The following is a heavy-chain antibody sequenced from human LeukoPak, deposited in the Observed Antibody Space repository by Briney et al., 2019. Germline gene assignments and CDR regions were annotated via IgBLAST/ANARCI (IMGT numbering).Heavy chain of an antibody. Sequence: GGSLRLSCAASGFTFSTFAMIWVRQPPGKGLEWVPSIFPSGGEIHYADSVRGRFTISRDNSKNTLYLQMNSLRAEDTAVYYCAKDSANDLESYGLYNWFDPWGQGTLVTVSS. CDR2: IFPSGGEI. CDR1: GFTFSTFA. D-gene: IGHD5-18*01. CDR3: AKDSANDLESYGLYNWFDP. J-gene: IGHJ5*02. V-gene: IGHV3-23*01.